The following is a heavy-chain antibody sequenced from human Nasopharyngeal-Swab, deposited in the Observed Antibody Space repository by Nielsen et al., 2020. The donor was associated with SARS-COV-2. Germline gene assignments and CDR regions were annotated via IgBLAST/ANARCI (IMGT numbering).Heavy chain of an antibody. CDR3: AKDLNSNFLNYMDV. V-gene: IGHV3-23*01. Sequence: GESLKISCAASGFTFSRFGMGWVRQAPGKGLEWVSAISASGVTTYYADSVKGRFTIPRDNSKSTLYLQMNSLRAEDTAAYYCAKDLNSNFLNYMDVWGKGTTVSVSS. J-gene: IGHJ6*03. D-gene: IGHD4-11*01. CDR2: ISASGVTT. CDR1: GFTFSRFG.